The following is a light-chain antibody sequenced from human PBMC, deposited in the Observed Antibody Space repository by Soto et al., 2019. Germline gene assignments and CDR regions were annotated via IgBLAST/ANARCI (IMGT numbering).Light chain of an antibody. V-gene: IGLV1-51*01. Sequence: QSVLTQPPSLSAAPGQKVSISCSGSSPNIGNNYVSWYQQVPGTAPKFLIYDNNKRHSGIPDRFSGSKSGTSATLDITGLQTGDEADYYCGAWDNSLSTVVFCGGTKLTVL. CDR2: DNN. CDR3: GAWDNSLSTVV. CDR1: SPNIGNNY. J-gene: IGLJ2*01.